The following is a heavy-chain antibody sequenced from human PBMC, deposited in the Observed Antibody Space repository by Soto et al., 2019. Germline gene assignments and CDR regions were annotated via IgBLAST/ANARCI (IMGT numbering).Heavy chain of an antibody. CDR3: SRGWELTYYFDS. CDR2: IFYEGDK. CDR1: GSSFSSYG. V-gene: IGHV3-33*01. J-gene: IGHJ4*02. Sequence: QVQLVESGGGVVQPGRSLKLSCAASGSSFSSYGMHWVRQAPGKGLEWVAGIFYEGDKHYEDSVKGRFIISRDNFKNTLYLQMNSLIAEDTAVYYCSRGWELTYYFDSWCQGTLVTVSS. D-gene: IGHD1-26*01.